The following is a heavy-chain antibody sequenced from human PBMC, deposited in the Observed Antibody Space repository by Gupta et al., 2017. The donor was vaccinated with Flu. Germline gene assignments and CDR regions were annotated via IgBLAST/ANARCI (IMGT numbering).Heavy chain of an antibody. J-gene: IGHJ6*02. V-gene: IGHV1-8*01. CDR3: ARGYHDYGSVTYGMDV. CDR2: MNTNSGNT. Sequence: QVQLVQSGAEVKKPGASVKVSCKASGYTFTSYDINWVRQATGQGLEWMGWMNTNSGNTGYAQKFQGRVTMTRNTSISTAYMELSSLRSEDTAVYYRARGYHDYGSVTYGMDVWGQGTTVTVSS. CDR1: GYTFTSYD. D-gene: IGHD3-10*01.